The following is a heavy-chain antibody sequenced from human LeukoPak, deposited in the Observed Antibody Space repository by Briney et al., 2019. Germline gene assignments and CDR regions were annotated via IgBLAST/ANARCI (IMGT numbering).Heavy chain of an antibody. D-gene: IGHD6-13*01. Sequence: GGSLRLSCAASGFSFSSYAMGWVRQAPGKGLEWVSSISGTGGRTYYADSAKGRFTISRDNSRNTLSLQMNSLRVEDTAVYFCAKGPYSDSSEWFQYWGQGTLVTVSS. CDR2: ISGTGGRT. CDR1: GFSFSSYA. V-gene: IGHV3-23*01. J-gene: IGHJ1*01. CDR3: AKGPYSDSSEWFQY.